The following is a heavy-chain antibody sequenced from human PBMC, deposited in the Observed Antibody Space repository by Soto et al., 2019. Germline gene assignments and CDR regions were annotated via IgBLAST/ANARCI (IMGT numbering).Heavy chain of an antibody. CDR2: IYPGDSDT. CDR3: ARQSASDYDILTGYPLDY. CDR1: GYSFTSYC. D-gene: IGHD3-9*01. V-gene: IGHV5-51*01. Sequence: GESLKISCKGSGYSFTSYCIGWVRQMPGKGLEWMGIIYPGDSDTRYSPSFQGQVTISADKSISTAYLQWSSLKASDTAMYYCARQSASDYDILTGYPLDYWGQGTLVTVSS. J-gene: IGHJ4*02.